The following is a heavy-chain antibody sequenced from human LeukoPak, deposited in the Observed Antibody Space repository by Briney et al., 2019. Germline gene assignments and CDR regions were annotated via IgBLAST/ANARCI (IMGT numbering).Heavy chain of an antibody. CDR3: ARSLGGYDWGPFDY. J-gene: IGHJ4*02. Sequence: GGSLRLSCAASGFTFSSYSMNWVRQAPGKGLEWVSSISSSSSYIYYADSVKGRFTISRDNAKNSLYLQMNSLRAEDTAVYYCARSLGGYDWGPFDYWGQGTLVTVSP. V-gene: IGHV3-21*01. CDR2: ISSSSSYI. D-gene: IGHD5-12*01. CDR1: GFTFSSYS.